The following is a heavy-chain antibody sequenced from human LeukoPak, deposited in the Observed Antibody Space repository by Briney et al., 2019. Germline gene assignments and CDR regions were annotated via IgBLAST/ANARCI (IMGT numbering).Heavy chain of an antibody. J-gene: IGHJ3*02. CDR3: ARASIAARRANAFDI. D-gene: IGHD6-6*01. Sequence: SETLSLTCGVSGGSLRCSNGGSGLRQPPGEGVEGIGELSRSGSTNYNPSLKSRVTISVDKSKNQFSLKLSSVTAADTAVYYCARASIAARRANAFDIWGQGTMVTVSS. CDR2: LSRSGST. CDR1: GGSLRCSNG. V-gene: IGHV4-4*02.